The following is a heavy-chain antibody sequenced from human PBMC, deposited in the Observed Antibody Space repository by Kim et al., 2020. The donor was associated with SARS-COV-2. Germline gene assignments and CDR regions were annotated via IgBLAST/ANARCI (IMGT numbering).Heavy chain of an antibody. V-gene: IGHV6-1*01. J-gene: IGHJ4*02. Sequence: DYAVSVKSRITITPDTSKNQFSLQLNSVTPEDTAVYYCARDLIGRTRIDYWGQGTLVTVSS. D-gene: IGHD1-7*01. CDR3: ARDLIGRTRIDY.